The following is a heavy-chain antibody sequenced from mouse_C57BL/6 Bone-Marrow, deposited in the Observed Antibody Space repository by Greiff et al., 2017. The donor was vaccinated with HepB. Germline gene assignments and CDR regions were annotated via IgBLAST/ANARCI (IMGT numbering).Heavy chain of an antibody. Sequence: VQLQQSGPELVKPGASVKISCKASGYAFSSSWMNWVKQRPGKGLEWIGRIYPGDGDTNYNGKFKGKATLTADKSSSTAYMQLSSLTSGDSAVYFCARSYYGSSSWFAYWGQGTLVTVSA. CDR1: GYAFSSSW. V-gene: IGHV1-82*01. CDR2: IYPGDGDT. D-gene: IGHD1-1*01. CDR3: ARSYYGSSSWFAY. J-gene: IGHJ3*01.